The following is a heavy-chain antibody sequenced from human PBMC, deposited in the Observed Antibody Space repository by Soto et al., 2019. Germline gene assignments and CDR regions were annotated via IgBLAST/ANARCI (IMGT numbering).Heavy chain of an antibody. D-gene: IGHD3-16*02. CDR1: GLIFENFG. J-gene: IGHJ1*01. CDR2: ISPSGLKK. CDR3: AKFLTPEYRDSPLQH. V-gene: IGHV3-23*01. Sequence: GGSLRLFCAASGLIFENFGVSWVRLAPRKGLEWISSISPSGLKKYYADYVKGRFTISRDNSKNTVYLELNKLSAEDMAVYYCAKFLTPEYRDSPLQHWGQGTPVTVCS.